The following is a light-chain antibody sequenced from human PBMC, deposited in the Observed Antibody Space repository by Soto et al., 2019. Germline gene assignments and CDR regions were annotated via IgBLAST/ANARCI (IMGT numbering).Light chain of an antibody. CDR2: EVN. J-gene: IGLJ3*02. CDR1: SSDIGGYDY. Sequence: QFVLTQPPSASGSPGQSVTISCTGTSSDIGGYDYVSWYQQHPGKAPKLIIYEVNKRPSGVPDRFSGSKSGNTASLTVSGLQAEDEADYYCSSYAGSNNLVFAGGTKVTVL. CDR3: SSYAGSNNLV. V-gene: IGLV2-8*01.